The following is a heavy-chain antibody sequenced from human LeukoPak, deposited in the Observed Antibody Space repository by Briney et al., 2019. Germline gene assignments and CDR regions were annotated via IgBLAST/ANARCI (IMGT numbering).Heavy chain of an antibody. CDR1: GFTFSNYA. D-gene: IGHD2-15*01. Sequence: GGSLRLSCAASGFTFSNYAMNWVRQAPGKGLEWVSTISGSGVTTYYADSVKGRFTISRDNSKNTLYLQMNSLRAEDTAVYYCAKSGEVVVAAARNYYYYMDVWGKGTTVTVSS. CDR2: ISGSGVTT. CDR3: AKSGEVVVAAARNYYYYMDV. J-gene: IGHJ6*03. V-gene: IGHV3-23*01.